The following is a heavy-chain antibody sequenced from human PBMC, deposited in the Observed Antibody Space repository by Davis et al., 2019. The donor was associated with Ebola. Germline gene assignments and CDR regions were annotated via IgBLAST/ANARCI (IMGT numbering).Heavy chain of an antibody. D-gene: IGHD1-26*01. Sequence: MPSETLSLTCTVSGGSISIYYWIWIRQPPGKGLEWIGYIYYSGSTNYNPSLKSRVTMSVDTSEKQFSLKLSSVTAADSAVYYCAKLSGNFADWGQGTLVTVPS. V-gene: IGHV4-59*01. J-gene: IGHJ4*02. CDR2: IYYSGST. CDR1: GGSISIYY. CDR3: AKLSGNFAD.